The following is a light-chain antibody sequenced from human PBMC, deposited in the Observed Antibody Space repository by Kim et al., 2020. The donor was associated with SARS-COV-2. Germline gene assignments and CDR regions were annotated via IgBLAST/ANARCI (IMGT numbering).Light chain of an antibody. Sequence: GQSIAISCTGTSSGVVGYYYVSWYQQPSGKAPILLIYDVTNRPSGVSDRFSGSKSGNTASLTISGLQAEDEADYYCSSYTSTSAWVFGGGTQLTVL. CDR2: DVT. V-gene: IGLV2-14*03. J-gene: IGLJ3*02. CDR1: SSGVVGYYY. CDR3: SSYTSTSAWV.